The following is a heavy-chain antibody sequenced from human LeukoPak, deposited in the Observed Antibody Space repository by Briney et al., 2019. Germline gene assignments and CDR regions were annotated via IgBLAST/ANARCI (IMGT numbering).Heavy chain of an antibody. J-gene: IGHJ6*02. CDR3: AREQSSYDFWSGFYYYYGMDV. CDR1: GYTFTSYD. V-gene: IGHV1-8*01. CDR2: MNPNSGNT. Sequence: ASVKVSCKASGYTFTSYDINWVRQATGQGLEWSGWMNPNSGNTGYAQKFQGRVTMTRNTSISTAYMELSSLRSEDTAVYYCAREQSSYDFWSGFYYYYGMDVWGQGTTVTVSS. D-gene: IGHD3-3*01.